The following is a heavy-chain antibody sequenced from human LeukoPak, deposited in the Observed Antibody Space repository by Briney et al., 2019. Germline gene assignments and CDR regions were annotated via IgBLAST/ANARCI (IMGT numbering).Heavy chain of an antibody. V-gene: IGHV4-59*01. J-gene: IGHJ3*02. CDR2: IYYSGST. CDR3: ARHSGRRVFAFDI. D-gene: IGHD1-26*01. Sequence: SETLSLTCTVSGGSISSYYWSWIRQPPGKGLEWIGYIYYSGSTNYNPSLKSRVTISVDTSRNQFSLKLSSVTAADTAVYYCARHSGRRVFAFDIWGQGTMVTVSS. CDR1: GGSISSYY.